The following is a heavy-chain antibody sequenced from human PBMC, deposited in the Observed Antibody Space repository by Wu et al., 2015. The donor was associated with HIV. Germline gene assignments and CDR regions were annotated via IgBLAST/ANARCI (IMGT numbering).Heavy chain of an antibody. J-gene: IGHJ6*02. CDR3: VRDQQWPTEYYHYYGMDV. D-gene: IGHD6-19*01. V-gene: IGHV1-2*02. Sequence: QVQLVQSGAEVKKPGASVKVSCKASGYTFIGNYIHWVRQAPGQGLEWMGWVNPNNGDIKYAQKFQGRVTMTRDTSISTVYMELRGLRSDDTAVYYCVRDQQWPTEYYHYYGMDVVGQGTTVTVSS. CDR2: VNPNNGDI. CDR1: GYTFIGNY.